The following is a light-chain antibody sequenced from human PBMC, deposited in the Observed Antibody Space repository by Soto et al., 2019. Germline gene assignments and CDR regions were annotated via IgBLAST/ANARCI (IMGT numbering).Light chain of an antibody. CDR3: GSYTGSIYV. CDR2: EVS. J-gene: IGLJ1*01. V-gene: IGLV2-14*01. Sequence: QSALTQPASVSGSPGQSITISCTGTSSDVGGYKFVSWYQQHPGTAPELMIYEVSNRPSGVSSRFSGSKSGNTASLTISGLQAEDEADYFCGSYTGSIYVFGNGTKLTVL. CDR1: SSDVGGYKF.